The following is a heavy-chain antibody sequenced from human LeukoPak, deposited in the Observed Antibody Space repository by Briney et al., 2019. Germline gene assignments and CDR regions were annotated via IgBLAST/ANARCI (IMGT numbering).Heavy chain of an antibody. CDR2: RKQDGREK. CDR3: ARDSLIIWGPGYYYYGMDV. D-gene: IGHD7-27*01. Sequence: GGSLRLSCAASGCTFSSYGMSWVRQAPGKGLEWVAKRKQDGREKYYVDSVKGRFTISRENAKNSLYQQMNSLRAEDTAVYYCARDSLIIWGPGYYYYGMDVWGQGTTVTVSS. J-gene: IGHJ6*02. CDR1: GCTFSSYG. V-gene: IGHV3-7*01.